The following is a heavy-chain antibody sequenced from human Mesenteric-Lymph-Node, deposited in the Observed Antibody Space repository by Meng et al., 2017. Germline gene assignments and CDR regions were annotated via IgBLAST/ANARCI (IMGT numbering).Heavy chain of an antibody. Sequence: QVQPPESGPGMVKPPGTLSLTCPVYGGSFSGSYWSWIRQAPGKGLEWIGEIYHSGSTNYNPSLKSRVTISVDKSKNQFSLKLSSVTAADTAVYYCARDGGSSSLFHWGQGTLVTVSS. CDR2: IYHSGST. CDR1: GGSFSGSY. J-gene: IGHJ4*02. D-gene: IGHD6-13*01. CDR3: ARDGGSSSLFH. V-gene: IGHV4-34*10.